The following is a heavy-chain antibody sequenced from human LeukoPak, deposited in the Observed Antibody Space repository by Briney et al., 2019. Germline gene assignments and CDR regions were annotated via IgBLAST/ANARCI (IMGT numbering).Heavy chain of an antibody. J-gene: IGHJ4*02. CDR2: INHSGST. D-gene: IGHD2-2*01. CDR1: GGSFSGYY. Sequence: SKTLSLTCAVYGGSFSGYYWSWIRQPPGKGLEWIGEINHSGSTNYNPSLKSRVTISVDTSKNQFSLKLSSVTAADTAVYYCASEENCSSTSCYAYWGRGTLVTVSS. CDR3: ASEENCSSTSCYAY. V-gene: IGHV4-34*01.